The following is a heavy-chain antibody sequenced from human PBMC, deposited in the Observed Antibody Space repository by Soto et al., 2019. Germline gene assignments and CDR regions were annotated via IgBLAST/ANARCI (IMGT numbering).Heavy chain of an antibody. V-gene: IGHV2-5*02. D-gene: IGHD6-13*01. CDR3: AHNPSYSTNWYIRYDWFDP. Sequence: QITLNESGPALVKPTQTLTLTCTFSGFSLTTSGVGVHWLRQPPGKALEWLAVIYGDDDKRYNPSLETRLTITKDTSKNQLVLTMNNMDPLDTATYYCAHNPSYSTNWYIRYDWFDPWGQGTLVTVSS. CDR1: GFSLTTSGVG. J-gene: IGHJ5*02. CDR2: IYGDDDK.